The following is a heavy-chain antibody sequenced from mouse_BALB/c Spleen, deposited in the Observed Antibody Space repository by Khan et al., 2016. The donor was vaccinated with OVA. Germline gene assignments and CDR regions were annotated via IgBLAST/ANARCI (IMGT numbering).Heavy chain of an antibody. V-gene: IGHV1-18*01. J-gene: IGHJ4*01. Sequence: VQLKESGPELVKPGASVKISCKTSGYTFTEYTLHWVKQSHGKSLEWIGVINPNNGVTSYNQKFKGQATLTVDTSSSTAYMEFRSLTSEDSAVYYGARDAGRYWGQGTSVTVSS. CDR1: GYTFTEYT. CDR3: ARDAGRY. CDR2: INPNNGVT. D-gene: IGHD3-3*01.